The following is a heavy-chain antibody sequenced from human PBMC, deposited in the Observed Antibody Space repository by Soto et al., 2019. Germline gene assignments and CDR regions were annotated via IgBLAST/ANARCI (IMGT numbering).Heavy chain of an antibody. V-gene: IGHV5-51*01. CDR1: GYSFTSYW. Sequence: GDSLKISCKGSGYSFTSYWIGWVRQMPGKGLEWMGIIYPGDSDTRYSPSFQGQVTISADKSISTAYLQWSSLKASDTAMYYCARRGYDFPYYYGMDVWGQGTTVTVSS. D-gene: IGHD5-12*01. J-gene: IGHJ6*02. CDR3: ARRGYDFPYYYGMDV. CDR2: IYPGDSDT.